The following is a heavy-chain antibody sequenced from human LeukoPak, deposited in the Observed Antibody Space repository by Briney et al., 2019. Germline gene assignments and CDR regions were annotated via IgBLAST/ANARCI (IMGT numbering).Heavy chain of an antibody. V-gene: IGHV3-11*01. Sequence: GGSLRLSCAASGFTFSDYYMSWIRQAPGKGLEWVSYISSSGSTIYYADSVRGRFTISRDNAKNSLYLQMNSLRAEDTAVYYCARGWYYYDSSGYYYHDAFDIWGQGTMVTVSS. D-gene: IGHD3-22*01. CDR2: ISSSGSTI. CDR3: ARGWYYYDSSGYYYHDAFDI. J-gene: IGHJ3*02. CDR1: GFTFSDYY.